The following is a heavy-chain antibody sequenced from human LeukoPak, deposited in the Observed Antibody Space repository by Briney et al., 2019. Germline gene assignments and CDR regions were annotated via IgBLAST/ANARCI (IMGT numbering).Heavy chain of an antibody. Sequence: ASVTVSCKASGYTFTDYYLHWVRQAPGQGPEWMGWIYPNSGGTSYAQQFQGRVTMTRDTSISAAYMELSSLRSDDTAVYYCARGDVVATAFYWGPGTLVTVSS. CDR3: ARGDVVATAFY. CDR1: GYTFTDYY. V-gene: IGHV1-2*02. CDR2: IYPNSGGT. J-gene: IGHJ4*02. D-gene: IGHD5-12*01.